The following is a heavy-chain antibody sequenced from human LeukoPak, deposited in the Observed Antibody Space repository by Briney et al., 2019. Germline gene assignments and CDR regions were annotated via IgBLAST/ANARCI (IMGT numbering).Heavy chain of an antibody. CDR2: ISGSGGST. D-gene: IGHD3-3*01. Sequence: GGSLRLSCAASGFTFSSYAMSWVRQAPGKGLEWVSAISGSGGSTYYADSVESRFTISRDNSKNTLYLQMNSLRAEDTAVYYCAKSRSYDFWSGYPHFDYWGQGTLVTVSS. CDR3: AKSRSYDFWSGYPHFDY. CDR1: GFTFSSYA. J-gene: IGHJ4*02. V-gene: IGHV3-23*01.